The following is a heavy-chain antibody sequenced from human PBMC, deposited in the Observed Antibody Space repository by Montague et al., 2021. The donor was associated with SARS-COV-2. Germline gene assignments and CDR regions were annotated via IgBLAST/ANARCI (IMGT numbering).Heavy chain of an antibody. CDR1: GGSISSYY. CDR3: ARDHWDNVDSSGWRFDP. J-gene: IGHJ5*02. V-gene: IGHV4-59*01. D-gene: IGHD3-22*01. Sequence: SETLSLTCTVSGGSISSYYWSWIRQPPGKGLEWIGYIYYSGSTNYNPSLKSRVTISVDTSKNQFSLKLSSVTAADTAVYYCARDHWDNVDSSGWRFDPWGQGTLVTVSS. CDR2: IYYSGST.